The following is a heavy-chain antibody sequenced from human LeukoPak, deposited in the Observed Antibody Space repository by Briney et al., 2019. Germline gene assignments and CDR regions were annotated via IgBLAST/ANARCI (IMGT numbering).Heavy chain of an antibody. Sequence: SETLSLTCTVSGGSISGSSYYWGWVRQPPGKGLEWIGSIYYSGSTYYNPSLKSRVTISVDTSKNQFSLKLSSVTAADTAVYYCASHGSGSWFDYWGQGTLVTVSS. CDR3: ASHGSGSWFDY. D-gene: IGHD3-10*01. CDR2: IYYSGST. J-gene: IGHJ4*02. V-gene: IGHV4-39*01. CDR1: GGSISGSSYY.